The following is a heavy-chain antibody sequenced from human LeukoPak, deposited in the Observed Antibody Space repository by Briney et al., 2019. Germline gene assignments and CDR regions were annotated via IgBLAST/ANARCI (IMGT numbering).Heavy chain of an antibody. V-gene: IGHV3-23*01. J-gene: IGHJ5*02. CDR1: GFTFNLYG. D-gene: IGHD1-26*01. CDR3: AKDRGPYLGIDNNWFDP. CDR2: ISGYGANT. Sequence: PGGSLRLSCAASGFTFNLYGMSWVRQVPGKGLEWVSGISGYGANTYYADSVKGRFTIPRDNSKSTVFLQMNSLTVEDTAVYHCAKDRGPYLGIDNNWFDPWGQGTLVIVSS.